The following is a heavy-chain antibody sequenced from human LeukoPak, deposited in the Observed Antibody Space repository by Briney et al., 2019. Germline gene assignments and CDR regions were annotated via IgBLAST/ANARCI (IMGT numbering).Heavy chain of an antibody. CDR2: IFPGDSDR. Sequence: KRGESLKISCKGSGYRFTEYWIGWVRQMPGKGLEWMGIIFPGDSDRKYSPSFEGQVTISVDKSISAAYLRWDSLKASDSAIYYCARRGYGLSLDYWGQGTPVTLSS. CDR1: GYRFTEYW. V-gene: IGHV5-51*01. D-gene: IGHD5-12*01. J-gene: IGHJ4*02. CDR3: ARRGYGLSLDY.